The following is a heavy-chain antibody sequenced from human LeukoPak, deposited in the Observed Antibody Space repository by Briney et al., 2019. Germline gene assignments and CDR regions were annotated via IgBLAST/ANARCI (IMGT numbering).Heavy chain of an antibody. CDR3: ARQAYYDSTGYPYYYYYMDV. D-gene: IGHD3-22*01. CDR1: GGSISSTNFY. V-gene: IGHV4-39*01. CDR2: IYYSGCT. Sequence: PSETLSLTCTVSGGSISSTNFYWGWIRQPPGKGLEWIGIIYYSGCTYNNPSLKSRVTISVDTSKNQFSLKLSSVTAADTAVYYCARQAYYDSTGYPYYYYYMDVWGKGTTVTVSS. J-gene: IGHJ6*03.